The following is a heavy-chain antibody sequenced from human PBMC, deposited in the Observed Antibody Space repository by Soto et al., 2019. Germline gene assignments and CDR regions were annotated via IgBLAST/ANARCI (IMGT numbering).Heavy chain of an antibody. J-gene: IGHJ1*01. D-gene: IGHD3-3*01. Sequence: QVQLVQSGAEMKKPGSSVKVSCQSSGGTFNTYAMNWVRQAPGQGPEWMGDISPMVGAANYEPKVNGRVTITADESTGTSDVQLSSLTSEDTALYFCAGEVQVHTPDFVNWGQGTVVTVTS. CDR2: ISPMVGAA. CDR3: AGEVQVHTPDFVN. CDR1: GGTFNTYA. V-gene: IGHV1-69*19.